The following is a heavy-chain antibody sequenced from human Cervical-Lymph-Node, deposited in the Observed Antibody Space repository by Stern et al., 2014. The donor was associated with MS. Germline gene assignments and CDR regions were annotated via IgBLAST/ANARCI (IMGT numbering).Heavy chain of an antibody. CDR2: IIPIFGTA. V-gene: IGHV1-69*01. Sequence: QVQLVQPGAEVKKPGSSVKVSCKASGGTFSSYAISWVRQAPGQGLEWMGGIIPIFGTANYAQKFQGRVTITADESTSTAYMELSSLRSEDTAVYYCARDRYYYDSSGYYYEYYFDYWGQGTLVTVSS. CDR3: ARDRYYYDSSGYYYEYYFDY. CDR1: GGTFSSYA. D-gene: IGHD3-22*01. J-gene: IGHJ4*02.